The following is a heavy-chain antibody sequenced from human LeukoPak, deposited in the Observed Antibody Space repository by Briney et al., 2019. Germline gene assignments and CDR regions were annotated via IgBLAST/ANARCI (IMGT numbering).Heavy chain of an antibody. CDR2: IDTDGSTT. CDR3: ARTIGSKNAFDL. J-gene: IGHJ3*01. CDR1: RFTFSSYW. Sequence: GGSLRLSCAASRFTFSSYWMLWFRQAPGKGLVWVSRIDTDGSTTTYADSVKGRFTISRDNAKNTLYLQMNSLRAEDTAVYYCARTIGSKNAFDLWGQGTMVTVSS. D-gene: IGHD1-26*01. V-gene: IGHV3-74*01.